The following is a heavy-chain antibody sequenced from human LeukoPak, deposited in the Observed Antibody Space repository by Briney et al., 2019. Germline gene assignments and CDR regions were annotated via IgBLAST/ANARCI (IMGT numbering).Heavy chain of an antibody. J-gene: IGHJ4*02. Sequence: HTGGSLRLSCAASGFTFSNYGMHWVRQAPGKGLEWLAAIFYDGSNTHYADTVKGRFTISRDNSENTLYLQVNSLRAEDTAVYYCAKHYYPSGRYYFDYWGQGTLVTVSS. CDR3: AKHYYPSGRYYFDY. CDR2: IFYDGSNT. V-gene: IGHV3-33*06. D-gene: IGHD3-10*01. CDR1: GFTFSNYG.